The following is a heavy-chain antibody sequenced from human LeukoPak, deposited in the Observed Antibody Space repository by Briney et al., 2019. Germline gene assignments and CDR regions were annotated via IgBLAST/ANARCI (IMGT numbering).Heavy chain of an antibody. Sequence: GGSLSLSCAASGFTFPSYAMSWARQAPGRGLEWVSVISGSGDSTYYADSVKGRFTISRDNSKNTLYVQMSSLRAEDTATYYCATGDGSGTNYFYYYGMDVWGQGTRVTVSS. CDR2: ISGSGDST. CDR1: GFTFPSYA. J-gene: IGHJ6*02. D-gene: IGHD3-10*01. V-gene: IGHV3-23*01. CDR3: ATGDGSGTNYFYYYGMDV.